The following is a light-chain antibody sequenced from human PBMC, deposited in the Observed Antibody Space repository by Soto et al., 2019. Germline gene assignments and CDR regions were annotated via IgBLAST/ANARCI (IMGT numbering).Light chain of an antibody. CDR3: GTWDSSLSVVV. Sequence: QSVLTQPPSVSAAPGQKVTISCSGSSSNIGNNYVSWYQQLLGTAPKLLIYDNNKRPSGIPDRFSGSKSGTSATLGITGLQTGDEADYYCGTWDSSLSVVVFGGGTQLTVL. J-gene: IGLJ2*01. CDR1: SSNIGNNY. V-gene: IGLV1-51*01. CDR2: DNN.